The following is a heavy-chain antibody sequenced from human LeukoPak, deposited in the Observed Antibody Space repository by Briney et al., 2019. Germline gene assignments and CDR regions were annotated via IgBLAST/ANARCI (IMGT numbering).Heavy chain of an antibody. J-gene: IGHJ5*02. CDR3: AKDIGLIRSGYYNWFDP. CDR1: GFTFSSYG. V-gene: IGHV3-23*01. D-gene: IGHD3-22*01. CDR2: ISGSGGST. Sequence: GGSLRLSCAASGFTFSSYGMSWVRQAPGKGLEWVSAISGSGGSTYYADSVKGRFTISRDNSKNTLYLQMNSLRAEDTAVYYCAKDIGLIRSGYYNWFDPWGQGTLVTVSS.